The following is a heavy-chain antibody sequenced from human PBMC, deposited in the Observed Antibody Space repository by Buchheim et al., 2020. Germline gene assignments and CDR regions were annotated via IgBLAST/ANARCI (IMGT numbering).Heavy chain of an antibody. Sequence: QVQLVESGGGVVQPGRSLRLSCAASGFTFSSYGMHWVRQAPGKGLEWVAVISYDGSNKYYADSVKGRFTISRDNSKKTLYLQMNSLRAEDTAVYYCAKGMSDYYYDSIDYWGQGTL. D-gene: IGHD3-22*01. J-gene: IGHJ4*02. V-gene: IGHV3-30*18. CDR2: ISYDGSNK. CDR3: AKGMSDYYYDSIDY. CDR1: GFTFSSYG.